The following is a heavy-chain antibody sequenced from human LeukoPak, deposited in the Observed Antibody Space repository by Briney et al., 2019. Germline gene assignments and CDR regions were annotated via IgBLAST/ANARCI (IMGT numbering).Heavy chain of an antibody. CDR2: ISGSGGST. CDR3: AREYSGSYSGYFDY. J-gene: IGHJ4*02. CDR1: GFTFSSYA. V-gene: IGHV3-23*01. Sequence: GGSLRLSCAVSGFTFSSYAMNWVRQAPGKGLEWVSRISGSGGSTYYADSVKGRFTISRDNSKNTLYLQMNSLRAEDTAIYYCAREYSGSYSGYFDYWGQGTLVTVSS. D-gene: IGHD1-26*01.